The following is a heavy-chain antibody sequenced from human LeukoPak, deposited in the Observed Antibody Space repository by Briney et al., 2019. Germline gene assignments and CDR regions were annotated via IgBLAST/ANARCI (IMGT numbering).Heavy chain of an antibody. J-gene: IGHJ4*02. Sequence: PSETLSLTCTVSGYSISSGYYWGWIRQPPGKGLEWIGSIYNSGSTYYNPSLKSRVTISVDTSKNQFSLKLSSVTAADTAVYYCAREGRLNDYFDYWGQGTLVTVSS. D-gene: IGHD3-22*01. CDR1: GYSISSGYY. CDR3: AREGRLNDYFDY. CDR2: IYNSGST. V-gene: IGHV4-38-2*02.